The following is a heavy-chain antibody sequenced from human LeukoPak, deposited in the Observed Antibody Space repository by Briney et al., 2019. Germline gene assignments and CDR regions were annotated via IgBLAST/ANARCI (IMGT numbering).Heavy chain of an antibody. J-gene: IGHJ4*02. Sequence: GGSLRLSCAASGFTFSSYSMNWVRQAPGKGLEWVSYISSSSSTIYYADSVKGRFTISRDNAKNSLYLQMNSLRAEDTAVYYYARDPPFDLRGYSYGTAFDYWGQGTLVTVSS. D-gene: IGHD5-18*01. V-gene: IGHV3-48*04. CDR3: ARDPPFDLRGYSYGTAFDY. CDR2: ISSSSSTI. CDR1: GFTFSSYS.